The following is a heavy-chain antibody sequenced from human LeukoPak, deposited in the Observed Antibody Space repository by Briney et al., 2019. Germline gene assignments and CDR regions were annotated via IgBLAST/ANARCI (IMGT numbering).Heavy chain of an antibody. Sequence: SETLSLTCTVSGGSISTSNYYWGWIRQPPGKGLEWIGNIFYSGSTYYSPSLKSRVTISVDTSKNQFSLKLSSVTAADTAVYYCARDHLANLASRLFDPWGQGTLVTVSS. CDR3: ARDHLANLASRLFDP. CDR2: IFYSGST. V-gene: IGHV4-39*07. CDR1: GGSISTSNYY. J-gene: IGHJ5*02. D-gene: IGHD3-3*01.